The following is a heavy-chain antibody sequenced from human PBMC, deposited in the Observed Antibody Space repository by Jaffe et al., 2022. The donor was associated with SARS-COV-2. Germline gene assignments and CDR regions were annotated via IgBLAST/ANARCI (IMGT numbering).Heavy chain of an antibody. CDR1: GASVSQYNVA. CDR2: TYFKSKWNY. V-gene: IGHV6-1*01. CDR3: ARGDQAFDI. Sequence: QVQLQQSGPGLLKPSQTLSLTCAISGASVSQYNVAWNWIRQSPSRGLEWLGRTYFKSKWNYNFAVSVKSRITINSDTSKNQFSLQLNSVTPEDTAVYYCARGDQAFDIWGQGTMVTVSS. J-gene: IGHJ3*02.